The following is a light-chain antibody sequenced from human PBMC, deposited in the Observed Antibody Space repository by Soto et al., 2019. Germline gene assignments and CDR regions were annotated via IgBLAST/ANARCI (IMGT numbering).Light chain of an antibody. CDR3: QQYNSYSST. CDR2: DAS. J-gene: IGKJ1*01. CDR1: QSIGNW. V-gene: IGKV1-5*01. Sequence: DIPMTQSPSTLSASVGDRVTITCRASQSIGNWLAWYQQKPGKAPNLLIYDASSLESGVPSRFSGSGSGTEFTLTISSLQPDDFATYYCQQYNSYSSTFGHGTKVEVK.